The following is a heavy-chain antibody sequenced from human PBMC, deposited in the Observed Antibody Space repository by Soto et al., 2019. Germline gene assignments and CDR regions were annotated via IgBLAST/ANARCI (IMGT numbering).Heavy chain of an antibody. Sequence: GESLKISCKGSGYNFAGYWIAWVRQMPGKGLELMGIIYPSDSDTGYRPSFQGQVTISADKSISSAYLQWSSLRASDTAMYHCARGGVSTRTFDYWGQGTPVTVS. CDR2: IYPSDSDT. CDR3: ARGGVSTRTFDY. CDR1: GYNFAGYW. D-gene: IGHD3-3*01. V-gene: IGHV5-51*01. J-gene: IGHJ4*02.